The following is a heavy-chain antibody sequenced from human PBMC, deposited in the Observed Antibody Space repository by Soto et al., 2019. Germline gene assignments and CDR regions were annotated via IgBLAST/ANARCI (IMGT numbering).Heavy chain of an antibody. CDR3: AKDMNRRTYWYFDL. CDR2: ISWNSGSI. CDR1: GFTFDDYA. V-gene: IGHV3-9*01. J-gene: IGHJ2*01. Sequence: GGSLRLSCAASGFTFDDYAMHWVRQAPGKGLEWVSGISWNSGSIGYADSVKGRFTISRDNAKNSLYLQMNSLRAEDTALYYCAKDMNRRTYWYFDLWGRGTLVTVSS.